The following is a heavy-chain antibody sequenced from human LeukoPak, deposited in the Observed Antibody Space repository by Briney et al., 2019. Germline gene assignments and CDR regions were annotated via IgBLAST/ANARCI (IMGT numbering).Heavy chain of an antibody. V-gene: IGHV7-4-1*02. D-gene: IGHD5-18*01. CDR2: INTNTGNP. J-gene: IGHJ6*02. CDR3: ARDPRIQLWLSSSFMLDV. CDR1: GYTFTSYG. Sequence: GASVKVSCKASGYTFTSYGISWVRQAPGQGLEWMGWINTNTGNPTYAQGFTGRFVFSLDTSVSTAYLQISSLKAEDTAVYYCARDPRIQLWLSSSFMLDVWGQGTTVTVSS.